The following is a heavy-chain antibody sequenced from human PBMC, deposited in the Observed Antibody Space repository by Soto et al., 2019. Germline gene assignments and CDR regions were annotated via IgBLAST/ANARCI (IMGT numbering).Heavy chain of an antibody. CDR2: IIPIFGTA. CDR3: ARGYYYDSSGSYSNAYYVDY. V-gene: IGHV1-69*01. D-gene: IGHD3-22*01. J-gene: IGHJ4*02. CDR1: GGTFSSYA. Sequence: QVQLVQSGAEVKKPGSSVKVSCKASGGTFSSYAISWVRQAPGQGLEWMGGIIPIFGTANYAQKFQGRVTINADESTSTAYMELSSLSSEDTAVYYCARGYYYDSSGSYSNAYYVDYWGQGSLVTVSS.